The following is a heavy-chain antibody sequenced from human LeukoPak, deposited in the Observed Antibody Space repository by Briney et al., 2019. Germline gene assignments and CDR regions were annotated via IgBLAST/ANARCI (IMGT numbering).Heavy chain of an antibody. D-gene: IGHD3-22*01. J-gene: IGHJ6*02. CDR3: ASPIDDSSGYYYGSSYYYGMDV. CDR2: ISYDGSNK. V-gene: IGHV3-30-3*01. CDR1: GFTFSSYA. Sequence: GGSLRLSCAASGFTFSSYAMHWVRQAPGKGLEWVAVISYDGSNKYYADSVKGRFTISRDNSKNTLYLQMNSLRAEDTAVYYCASPIDDSSGYYYGSSYYYGMDVWGQGTTVTVSS.